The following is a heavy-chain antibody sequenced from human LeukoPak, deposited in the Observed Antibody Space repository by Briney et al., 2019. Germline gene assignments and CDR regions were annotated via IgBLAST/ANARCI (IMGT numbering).Heavy chain of an antibody. V-gene: IGHV3-30*02. D-gene: IGHD3-3*01. CDR2: IRYDGSSK. CDR1: GFTFSSYG. Sequence: GGSLRLSCAASGFTFSSYGMHWVRQAPGKGLEWVAFIRYDGSSKYYADSVKGRFTISRDNSKNTLYLQMNSLRAEDTAVYYCAKVGPYYDFWSGYYSYYYYYMDVWGKGTTVTVSS. CDR3: AKVGPYYDFWSGYYSYYYYYMDV. J-gene: IGHJ6*03.